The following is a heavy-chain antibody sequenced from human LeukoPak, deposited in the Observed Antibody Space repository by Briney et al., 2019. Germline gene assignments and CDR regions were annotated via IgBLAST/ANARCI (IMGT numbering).Heavy chain of an antibody. CDR2: ISGDGVTT. Sequence: GGSLRLSCVASGLPIADFAMHWVRQAPGKGLEWVSLISGDGVTTFYADSVKGRFSISRDNSKNFLSLEMNSLRTEDTAMYYCARESGKFDYWGQGTLVAVSS. J-gene: IGHJ4*02. CDR1: GLPIADFA. V-gene: IGHV3-43*02. CDR3: ARESGKFDY.